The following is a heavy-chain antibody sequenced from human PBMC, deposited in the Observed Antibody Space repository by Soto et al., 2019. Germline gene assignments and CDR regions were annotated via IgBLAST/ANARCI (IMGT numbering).Heavy chain of an antibody. CDR2: INHSGST. D-gene: IGHD3-3*01. V-gene: IGHV4-34*01. Sequence: SETLSLTCAVYGGSFSGYYWSWIRQPPGKGLEWIGEINHSGSTNYNPSLKSRVTISVDTSKNQFSLKLSSVTAADTAVYYCARGYDFSSYYYYMDVWGKGTTVTVSS. CDR1: GGSFSGYY. J-gene: IGHJ6*03. CDR3: ARGYDFSSYYYYMDV.